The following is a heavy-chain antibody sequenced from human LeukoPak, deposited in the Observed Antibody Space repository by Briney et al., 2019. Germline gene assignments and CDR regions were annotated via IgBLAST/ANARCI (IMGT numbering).Heavy chain of an antibody. CDR2: IDNSGATT. D-gene: IGHD7-27*01. J-gene: IGHJ4*02. V-gene: IGHV3-23*01. CDR3: ARLGTSSGLSDY. CDR1: GFTFRSYA. Sequence: PGGSLRPSCATSGFTFRSYAMVWVRQAPGKGLEWVSSIDNSGATTYYVGSVKGRFTIARDNSKNTLYLQMNSLRAEDTALYYCARLGTSSGLSDYWGQGTLVTVSS.